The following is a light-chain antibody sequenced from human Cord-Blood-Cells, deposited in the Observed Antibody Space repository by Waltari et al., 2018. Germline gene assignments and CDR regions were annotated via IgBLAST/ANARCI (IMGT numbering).Light chain of an antibody. CDR3: QQYNSYSHT. Sequence: DIQMTQSPSTLSASVGDRVTITCRASQSISSWLAWYQQKPGKAPKLLIYKASSLESGVPSRFSGSESGTEFTLTISSLQPDDFATYYCQQYNSYSHTFGQGTKLEIK. J-gene: IGKJ2*01. V-gene: IGKV1-5*03. CDR2: KAS. CDR1: QSISSW.